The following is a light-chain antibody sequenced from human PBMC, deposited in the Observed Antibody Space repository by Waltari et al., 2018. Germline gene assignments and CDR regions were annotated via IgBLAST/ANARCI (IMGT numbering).Light chain of an antibody. J-gene: IGLJ3*02. Sequence: QSALTQPRSVSGSPGQSVTISCTGTRSDIGGHNDVSWYQQHPGKAPKVMIYDVSKRPSGVPDRFSGSKSDSTASRTISGLQAEDEADYYCCAYAGSYILLFGGGTKLTVL. CDR1: RSDIGGHND. CDR2: DVS. V-gene: IGLV2-11*01. CDR3: CAYAGSYILL.